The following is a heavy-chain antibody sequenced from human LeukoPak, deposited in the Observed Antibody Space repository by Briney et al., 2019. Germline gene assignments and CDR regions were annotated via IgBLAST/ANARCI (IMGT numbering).Heavy chain of an antibody. CDR2: INHSGST. D-gene: IGHD3-3*01. J-gene: IGHJ4*02. V-gene: IGHV4-34*01. CDR1: GGSFSGYY. CDR3: ARDFSDYDFWSGYFVY. Sequence: SETLSLTCAVYGGSFSGYYWSWIRQPPGKGLEWIGEINHSGSTNYNPSLKSRVTISVDTSKNQFSLKLSSVTAADTAVYYCARDFSDYDFWSGYFVYWGQGTLVTVSS.